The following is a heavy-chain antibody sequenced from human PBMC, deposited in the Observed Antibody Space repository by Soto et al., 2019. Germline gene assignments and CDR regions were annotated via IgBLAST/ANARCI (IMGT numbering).Heavy chain of an antibody. CDR1: GFTFSNAW. Sequence: GGSLRLSCAASGFTFSNAWINWVRQTPGRGLEWVGRFTISRDNAQNSLYLQMNNLRAEDTAVYYCARDLSWAFDHWGQGALVTVSS. J-gene: IGHJ4*02. CDR3: ARDLSWAFDH. D-gene: IGHD1-26*01. V-gene: IGHV3-21*01.